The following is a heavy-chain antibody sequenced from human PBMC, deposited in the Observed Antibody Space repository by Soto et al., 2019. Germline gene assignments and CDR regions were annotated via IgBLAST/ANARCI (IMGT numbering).Heavy chain of an antibody. CDR1: GYTFSSYG. CDR3: ARGSSYGRSSWPDY. Sequence: QIQLVQSGAEVKKPGTSVKVTCKTSGYTFSSYGVTWVRQAPEQGLEWIGWTSGYNTHTNYAPKLHDRVIMTTDLPTGTASMELRSLRSDDTAIYYCARGSSYGRSSWPDYWGQGTLVIVSS. J-gene: IGHJ4*02. CDR2: TSGYNTHT. V-gene: IGHV1-18*01. D-gene: IGHD6-13*01.